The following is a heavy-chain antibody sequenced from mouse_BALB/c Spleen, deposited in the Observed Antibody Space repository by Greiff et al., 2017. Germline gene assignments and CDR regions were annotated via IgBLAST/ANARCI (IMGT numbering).Heavy chain of an antibody. D-gene: IGHD2-14*01. J-gene: IGHJ3*01. Sequence: EVKLVESGGGLVKPGGSLKLSCAASGFTFSDYYMYWVRQTPEKRLEWVATISDGGSYNYYPDSVKGRFTISRDSAKNNLYLQMSSLKSEDTAMYYCARVEYRYGFAYWGQGTLVTVSA. CDR3: ARVEYRYGFAY. V-gene: IGHV5-4*02. CDR1: GFTFSDYY. CDR2: ISDGGSYN.